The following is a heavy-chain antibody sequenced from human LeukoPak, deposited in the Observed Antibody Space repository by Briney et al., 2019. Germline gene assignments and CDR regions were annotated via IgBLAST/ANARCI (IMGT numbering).Heavy chain of an antibody. J-gene: IGHJ4*02. CDR2: IYSTGST. D-gene: IGHD5-12*01. CDR1: GGSISSYS. V-gene: IGHV4-4*07. CDR3: ARGRSGYSPSGPRLDY. Sequence: SETLSLTCTVSGGSISSYSWGWIRQPAGKALEWIGRIYSTGSTNYNPSLKSRVTMSIDTSKTQFSLKLNSETAADTAMYYCARGRSGYSPSGPRLDYWGQGTLVTVSS.